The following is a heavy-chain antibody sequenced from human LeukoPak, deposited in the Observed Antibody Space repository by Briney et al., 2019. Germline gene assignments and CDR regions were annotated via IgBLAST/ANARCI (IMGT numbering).Heavy chain of an antibody. V-gene: IGHV4-59*01. CDR2: IYYTGTT. CDR1: GGSISTYY. CDR3: VGTKLWLSFDS. D-gene: IGHD5-18*01. Sequence: SETLSLTCTVSGGSISTYYWSWIRQPPGKRLEWIGYIYYTGTTNYNPSLKSRLTISVDTSKSQFSLRLSSVTSADTAVYYCVGTKLWLSFDSWGQGTLVTVPS. J-gene: IGHJ4*02.